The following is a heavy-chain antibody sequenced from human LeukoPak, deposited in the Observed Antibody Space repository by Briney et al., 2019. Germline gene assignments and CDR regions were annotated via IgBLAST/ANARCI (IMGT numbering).Heavy chain of an antibody. Sequence: GGSLRLSCAASGFTFNNYGMHWVRRAPGKGLEWVSAISGSGGSTYYADSVRGHFTISRDNSMNTLHLQMNSLRAEDTAVYYCAKALGYGDYDYYYGMDVWGQGTTVTVSS. CDR3: AKALGYGDYDYYYGMDV. CDR2: ISGSGGST. V-gene: IGHV3-23*01. J-gene: IGHJ6*02. CDR1: GFTFNNYG. D-gene: IGHD4-17*01.